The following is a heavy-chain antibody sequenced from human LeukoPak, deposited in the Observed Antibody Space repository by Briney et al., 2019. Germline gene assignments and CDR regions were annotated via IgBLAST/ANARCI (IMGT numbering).Heavy chain of an antibody. CDR1: GFTFGDYS. CDR3: TRGTGAPSY. V-gene: IGHV3-49*04. CDR2: IRMTADGGTQ. J-gene: IGHJ4*02. Sequence: GGSLRLSCTGSGFTFGDYSISWARQAPGKGLEWVGFIRMTADGGTQEYAAAVKGRFIISRDDSKSSAYLQMNSLKSEGTAFYYCTRGTGAPSYWGQGTLVTVSS. D-gene: IGHD3-10*01.